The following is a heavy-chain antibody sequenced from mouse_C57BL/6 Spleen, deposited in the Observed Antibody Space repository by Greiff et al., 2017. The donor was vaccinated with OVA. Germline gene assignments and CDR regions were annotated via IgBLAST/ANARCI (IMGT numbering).Heavy chain of an antibody. CDR1: GYSITSGYY. CDR3: ARGIVDY. CDR2: ISYDGSN. Sequence: EVKLVESGPGLVKPSQSLSLTCSVPGYSITSGYYWNWIRQFPGNKLEWMGYISYDGSNNYNPSLKNRISITRDTSKNQFFLKLNSVTTEDTATYYCARGIVDYWGQGTSVTVSS. J-gene: IGHJ4*01. V-gene: IGHV3-6*01.